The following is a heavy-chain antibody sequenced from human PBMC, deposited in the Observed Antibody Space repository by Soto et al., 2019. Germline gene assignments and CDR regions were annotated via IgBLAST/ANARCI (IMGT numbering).Heavy chain of an antibody. V-gene: IGHV3-33*01. Sequence: LRLSCAASGFSFSSYGMHWVRQAPGKGLEWVAVIWSDGSKKYYADSVKGRFTISRDNSKNTLYVQMNSLRAEDTAVYYCARDPYCSTTTCSYYFDYWGQGALVTVSS. D-gene: IGHD2-2*01. CDR3: ARDPYCSTTTCSYYFDY. CDR2: IWSDGSKK. J-gene: IGHJ4*02. CDR1: GFSFSSYG.